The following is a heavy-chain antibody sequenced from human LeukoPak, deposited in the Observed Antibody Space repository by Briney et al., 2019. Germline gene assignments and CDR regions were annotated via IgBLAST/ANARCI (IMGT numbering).Heavy chain of an antibody. D-gene: IGHD1-7*01. V-gene: IGHV4-34*01. CDR1: GGSFSGYY. J-gene: IGHJ4*02. Sequence: SETLSLTCAVYGGSFSGYYWSWIRQPPGKGLEWIGEINHSGSTNYNPSLKSRVTISVDTSKNQFSLKLSSVTAADTAVYYCARDLGTNFDYWGQGTLVTVSS. CDR3: ARDLGTNFDY. CDR2: INHSGST.